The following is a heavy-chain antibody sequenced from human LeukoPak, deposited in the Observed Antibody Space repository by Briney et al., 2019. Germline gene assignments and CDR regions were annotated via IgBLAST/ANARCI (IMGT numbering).Heavy chain of an antibody. Sequence: ASVKVSCKASGYTFTSYYMHWVRQAPGQGLEWMGIINPSGGSTSYAQKFQGRVTMTRDTSTSTVYMELSSLRSEDTAVYYCARDLVLAAAGYDYYYYGMDVWGQGTTVTVSS. D-gene: IGHD6-13*01. CDR1: GYTFTSYY. V-gene: IGHV1-46*01. J-gene: IGHJ6*02. CDR3: ARDLVLAAAGYDYYYYGMDV. CDR2: INPSGGST.